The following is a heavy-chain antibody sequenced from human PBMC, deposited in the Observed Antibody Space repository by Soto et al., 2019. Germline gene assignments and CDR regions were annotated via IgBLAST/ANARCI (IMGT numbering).Heavy chain of an antibody. CDR1: GFRFSDYY. CDR2: ISSSSIYI. V-gene: IGHV3-11*06. CDR3: AREFWSGSYTSNYGMDV. J-gene: IGHJ6*02. Sequence: GGSLRLSCAASGFRFSDYYMSWIRQAPGTGLEWISYISSSSIYINYADSVKGRFTISRDNVKNSLYLQMNSLRAEDTAVYYCAREFWSGSYTSNYGMDVWGQGTTVTVS. D-gene: IGHD3-3*01.